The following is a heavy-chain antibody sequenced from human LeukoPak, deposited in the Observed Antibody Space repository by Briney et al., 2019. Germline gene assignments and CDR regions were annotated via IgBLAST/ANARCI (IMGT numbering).Heavy chain of an antibody. CDR1: GYTFTGHY. D-gene: IGHD6-19*01. J-gene: IGHJ4*02. CDR3: ARVNQGLVDY. V-gene: IGHV1-2*02. CDR2: INPNSGGT. Sequence: GASVKVSCKASGYTFTGHYMHWVRQAPGQGLEWMGWINPNSGGTNYAQKFQGRVTITRDTSISTAYMELSRLRSDDTAVYYCARVNQGLVDYWGQGTLVTVSS.